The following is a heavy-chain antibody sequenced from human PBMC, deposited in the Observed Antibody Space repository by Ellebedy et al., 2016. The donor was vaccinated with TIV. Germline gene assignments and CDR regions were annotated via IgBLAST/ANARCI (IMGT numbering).Heavy chain of an antibody. Sequence: MPSETLSLTCTVSGGSISSGDDYRSWIRRPPGKGLEWIGYIYYSGSTYYNPSLKSRLTISVDTSKNQFSLKLSSVTAADTAVYYCARGYSGYDSYNWFDPWGQGTLVTVSS. CDR3: ARGYSGYDSYNWFDP. J-gene: IGHJ5*02. CDR2: IYYSGST. CDR1: GGSISSGDDY. V-gene: IGHV4-30-4*01. D-gene: IGHD5-12*01.